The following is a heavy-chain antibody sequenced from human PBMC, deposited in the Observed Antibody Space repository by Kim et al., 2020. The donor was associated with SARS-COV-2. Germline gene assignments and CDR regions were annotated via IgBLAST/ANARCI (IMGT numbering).Heavy chain of an antibody. CDR2: IYYSGST. CDR1: GGSISSTSYY. D-gene: IGHD6-6*01. V-gene: IGHV4-39*01. CDR3: ATPKNVYSSSSNFFYFDL. Sequence: SETLSLTCTVSGGSISSTSYYWGWIRQPPGKGLEWIGSIYYSGSTYYNPSLKSRVTMSVDTSKNQFSLKLSSVTAADTAVYYCATPKNVYSSSSNFFYFDLWGRGSLVTVSS. J-gene: IGHJ2*01.